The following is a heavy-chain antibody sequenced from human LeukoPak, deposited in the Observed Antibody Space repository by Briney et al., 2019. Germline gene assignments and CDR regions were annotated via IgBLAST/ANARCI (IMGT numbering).Heavy chain of an antibody. V-gene: IGHV4-39*01. D-gene: IGHD3-10*02. CDR2: IYYSGST. Sequence: SETLSLTCTVSGGSISSSSYYWGWIRQPPGKGLERIGSIYYSGSTYYNPSLKSRVTISVDTSKNQFSLKLSSVTAADTAVYHCARHVQFSHWFDPWGQGTLVTVSS. CDR3: ARHVQFSHWFDP. CDR1: GGSISSSSYY. J-gene: IGHJ5*02.